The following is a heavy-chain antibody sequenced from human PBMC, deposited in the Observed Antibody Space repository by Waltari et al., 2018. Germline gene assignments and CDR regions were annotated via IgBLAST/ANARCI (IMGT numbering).Heavy chain of an antibody. V-gene: IGHV4-61*09. Sequence: QVQLQESGPGLVKPSQTLSLTCTVSGGSLSSGSYYWSWIRQPAGKGLEWIGYIYTSGSTNYNPSLKSRVTISVDTSKNQFSLKLSSVTAADTAVYYCARGPTLWGQGTMVTVSS. CDR3: ARGPTL. CDR2: IYTSGST. CDR1: GGSLSSGSYY. J-gene: IGHJ3*01.